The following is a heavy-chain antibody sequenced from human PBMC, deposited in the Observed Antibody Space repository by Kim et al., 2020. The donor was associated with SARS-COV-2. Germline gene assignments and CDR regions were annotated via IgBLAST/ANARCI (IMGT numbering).Heavy chain of an antibody. D-gene: IGHD3-10*01. CDR1: GYTFTRYA. CDR3: ARDGISMVRGFDY. Sequence: ASVKVSCKASGYTFTRYAIDWVRQPPGQRLEWMGWINAGNGNTKYSQKFQGRVTITRDTSASTAYMELSSLRSEDTAVYYCARDGISMVRGFDYWGQGTL. V-gene: IGHV1-3*01. CDR2: INAGNGNT. J-gene: IGHJ4*02.